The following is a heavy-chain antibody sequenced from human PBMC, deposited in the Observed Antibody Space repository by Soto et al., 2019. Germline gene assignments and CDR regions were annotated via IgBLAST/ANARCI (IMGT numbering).Heavy chain of an antibody. V-gene: IGHV1-2*02. CDR2: ISPNNGST. CDR3: WRGGEFCSTGSCNSSLGDAFDV. Sequence: QVQLVQSGAEVKKPGASMKVSCKASGYTFSDYYMHWVRQAPGQGLECMGWISPNNGSTNYAQKFQDRVTMTRDASITTAYMELSSLRSDDTAVYYCWRGGEFCSTGSCNSSLGDAFDVWGQGTTVTVSS. D-gene: IGHD2-15*01. J-gene: IGHJ3*01. CDR1: GYTFSDYY.